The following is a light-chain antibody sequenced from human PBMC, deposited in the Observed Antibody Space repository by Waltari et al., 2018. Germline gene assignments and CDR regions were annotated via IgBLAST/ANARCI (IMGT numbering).Light chain of an antibody. V-gene: IGLV2-14*01. CDR3: SSYTRSHTYV. Sequence: QSALTQPASVSGSPGQSITISCTGTSSDIGAYNFVTWYQQHPGKAPKHMIYEVSNRPSGVSTRFSASRSGNTASLTISGLQAEDEADYHCSSYTRSHTYVFGAGTKVTVL. CDR2: EVS. J-gene: IGLJ1*01. CDR1: SSDIGAYNF.